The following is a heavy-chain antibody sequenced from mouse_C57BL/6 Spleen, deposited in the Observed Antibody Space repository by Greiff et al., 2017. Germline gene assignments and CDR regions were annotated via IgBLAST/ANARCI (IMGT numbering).Heavy chain of an antibody. V-gene: IGHV1-69*01. CDR2: IDPSDSYT. CDR1: GYTFTSYW. CDR3: ARGPAWFAY. Sequence: VQLQQPGAELVMPGASVKLSCKASGYTFTSYWMHWVKQRPGHGLEWIGEIDPSDSYTNYNQKFKGKSTLTVDKSSSTAYMQLSSLTSEDSAVYYCARGPAWFAYWGQGTLVTVSA. J-gene: IGHJ3*01.